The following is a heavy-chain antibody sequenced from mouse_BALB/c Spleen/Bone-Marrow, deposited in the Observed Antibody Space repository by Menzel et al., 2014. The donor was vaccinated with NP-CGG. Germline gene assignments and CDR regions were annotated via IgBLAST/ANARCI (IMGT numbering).Heavy chain of an antibody. CDR3: ARVSYYAMDY. J-gene: IGHJ4*01. CDR1: GFTFSSYG. Sequence: EVMLVESGGGLVQPGGFLKLSCAASGFTFSSYGMSWVRQTPDKRLGLVATINSNGGSTYYPGSVKGRFTISRDNAKNTLYLQMSSLKSEDTAMYYCARVSYYAMDYWGQGTSVTVSS. V-gene: IGHV5-6-3*01. CDR2: INSNGGST.